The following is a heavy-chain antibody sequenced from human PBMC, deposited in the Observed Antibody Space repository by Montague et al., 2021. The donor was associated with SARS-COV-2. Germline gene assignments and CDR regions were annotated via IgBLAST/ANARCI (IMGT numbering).Heavy chain of an antibody. Sequence: SETRSLTCTVSGGSIRSGGCYWIWTRPPPGKGLVWIGYIYYSGSTNYTPSLKGRVTISIDTSKNQLSLKLSSVTAAATAVYYCVVVPLGPRGRGLDYWGQGTLVTVSS. J-gene: IGHJ4*02. CDR3: VVVPLGPRGRGLDY. CDR2: IYYSGST. CDR1: GGSIRSGGCY. D-gene: IGHD2-15*01. V-gene: IGHV4-61*08.